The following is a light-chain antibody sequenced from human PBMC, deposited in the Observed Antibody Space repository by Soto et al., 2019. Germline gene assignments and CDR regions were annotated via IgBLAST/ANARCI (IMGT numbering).Light chain of an antibody. CDR3: IRLNTYPLL. Sequence: DFQLTQSPSFLSASVGDRVTITCRASEDISSYLAWYRQKPGKAPKLLISGTSTLQSGVPSTCSGSGSGTEFTLTLNSLQSEYFATYVGIRLNTYPLLFGPGTTVDLK. CDR2: GTS. J-gene: IGKJ3*01. V-gene: IGKV1-9*01. CDR1: EDISSY.